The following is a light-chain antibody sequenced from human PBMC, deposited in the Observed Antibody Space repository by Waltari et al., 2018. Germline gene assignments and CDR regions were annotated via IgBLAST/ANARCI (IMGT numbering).Light chain of an antibody. CDR3: QNFNSAPYS. Sequence: DIQMTQSPSSLSASVGDRVTITCRASQGISNYLAWYQQRPGKVPELLIFGASTLQSGVPSRFSGSGSGTDFTLTISSLQPEDVATYFCQNFNSAPYSFGRGTKVEI. CDR2: GAS. CDR1: QGISNY. J-gene: IGKJ2*03. V-gene: IGKV1-27*01.